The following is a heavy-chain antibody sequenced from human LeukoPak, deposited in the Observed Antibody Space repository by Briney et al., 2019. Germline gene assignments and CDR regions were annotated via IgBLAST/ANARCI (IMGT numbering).Heavy chain of an antibody. CDR3: ARGSSISDFWSGYYTSYYYYYMDV. CDR2: MNPNSGNT. J-gene: IGHJ6*03. D-gene: IGHD3-3*01. Sequence: ASVKVSCKASGYTFTSYDINWVRQATGQGLEWMGWMNPNSGNTGYAQKFQGRVTITRNTSISTAYMELSSLRSEDTAVYYCARGSSISDFWSGYYTSYYYYYMDVWGKGTTVTVSS. CDR1: GYTFTSYD. V-gene: IGHV1-8*01.